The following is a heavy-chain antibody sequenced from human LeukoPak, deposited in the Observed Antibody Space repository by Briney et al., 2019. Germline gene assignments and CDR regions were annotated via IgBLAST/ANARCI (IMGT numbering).Heavy chain of an antibody. CDR3: ARSCNFDWLSPLFDY. CDR2: INPNSGGT. Sequence: GASVTVSCKASGYTFTGYYMHWVRQAPGQGLEWMGWINPNSGGTNYAQKFQGWVTMTRDTSISTAYMELSRLRSDDTAVYYCARSCNFDWLSPLFDYWGQGTLVTVSS. D-gene: IGHD3-9*01. CDR1: GYTFTGYY. J-gene: IGHJ4*02. V-gene: IGHV1-2*04.